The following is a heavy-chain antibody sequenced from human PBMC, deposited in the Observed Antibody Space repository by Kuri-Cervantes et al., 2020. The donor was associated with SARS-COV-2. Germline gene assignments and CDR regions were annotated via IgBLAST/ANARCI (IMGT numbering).Heavy chain of an antibody. CDR1: GFTFSSYA. J-gene: IGHJ4*02. Sequence: GGSLRLTCAASGFTFSSYAMHWVRQAPGKGLEWVAVISYDGSNKYYADSVKGRFTISRDNSKNTLYLQMNSLRAEDTAVYYCAKGTRERDWGQGTLVTVSS. D-gene: IGHD2-8*02. V-gene: IGHV3-30-3*01. CDR3: AKGTRERD. CDR2: ISYDGSNK.